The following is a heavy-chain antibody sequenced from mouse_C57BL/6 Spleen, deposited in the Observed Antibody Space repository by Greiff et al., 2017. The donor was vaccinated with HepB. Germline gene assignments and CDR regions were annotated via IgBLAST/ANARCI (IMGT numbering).Heavy chain of an antibody. D-gene: IGHD1-1*01. CDR1: GYTFTGYW. Sequence: QVQLKQSGAELMKPGASVKLSCKATGYTFTGYWIEWVKQRPGHGLEWIGEILPGSGSTNFNEKFKGKATFTADTSSNTAYMQLSSLTTEDSAINYCARGHYYGSSYEVDYWGQGTTLTVSS. V-gene: IGHV1-9*01. CDR3: ARGHYYGSSYEVDY. CDR2: ILPGSGST. J-gene: IGHJ2*01.